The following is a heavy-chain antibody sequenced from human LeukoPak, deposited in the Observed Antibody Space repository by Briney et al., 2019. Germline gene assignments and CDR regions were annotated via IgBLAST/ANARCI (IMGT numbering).Heavy chain of an antibody. J-gene: IGHJ5*02. CDR3: ARITMSRFDP. CDR2: ISGNGNA. V-gene: IGHV3-23*01. D-gene: IGHD3-10*02. Sequence: GGSLRLSCAASGFTPSSYAMNWVRQAPGKGLEWVSAISGNGNAYYADSVKGRFTISRDNSKNALYLQMNSLRAEDTAVYYCARITMSRFDPWGQGTLVTVS. CDR1: GFTPSSYA.